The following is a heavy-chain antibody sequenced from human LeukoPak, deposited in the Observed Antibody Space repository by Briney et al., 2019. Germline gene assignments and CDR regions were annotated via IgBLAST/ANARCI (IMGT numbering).Heavy chain of an antibody. CDR2: FDPEDGET. V-gene: IGHV1-24*01. Sequence: ASVKVSCKVSGYTLTELSMHWVRQAPGKGLEWMGGFDPEDGETIYAQKFQGRVTMTEDTSTDTAYMELSSLRSEDTAVYYCATGVAVAGEWELPAYYYGMDVWGQGTTVTVSS. J-gene: IGHJ6*02. CDR1: GYTLTELS. CDR3: ATGVAVAGEWELPAYYYGMDV. D-gene: IGHD1-26*01.